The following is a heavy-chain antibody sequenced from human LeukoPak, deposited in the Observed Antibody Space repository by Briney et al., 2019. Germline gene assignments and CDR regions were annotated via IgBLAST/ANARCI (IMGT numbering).Heavy chain of an antibody. D-gene: IGHD6-19*01. CDR3: ARDKRRSSGLNDAFEI. CDR2: IYYIGSIYYSGST. Sequence: SETLSLTCTVSGGSITNNSYYWGWIRQPPGKGLEWIGSIYYIGSIYYSGSTYYNPSLKSRVTISVSVDTSKNQFSLNLSSLTAADTAVYYCARDKRRSSGLNDAFEIWGQGTMVTVSS. CDR1: GGSITNNSYY. J-gene: IGHJ3*02. V-gene: IGHV4-39*07.